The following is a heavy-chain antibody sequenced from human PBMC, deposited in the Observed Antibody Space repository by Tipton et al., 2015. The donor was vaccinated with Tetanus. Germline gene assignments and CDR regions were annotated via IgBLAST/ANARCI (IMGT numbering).Heavy chain of an antibody. D-gene: IGHD3-10*01. CDR1: GVSVTTYH. J-gene: IGHJ4*02. CDR3: ATDRRGPGEVRGLDN. CDR2: ITDTGRT. V-gene: IGHV4-59*02. Sequence: LRLSCNVSGVSVTTYHWSWIRQPPGKGLEWIGYITDTGRTNYSPSLRNRLTISIDTSMTHFSLRLDSVTAADTAVYYCATDRRGPGEVRGLDNWGQGTLVTVSS.